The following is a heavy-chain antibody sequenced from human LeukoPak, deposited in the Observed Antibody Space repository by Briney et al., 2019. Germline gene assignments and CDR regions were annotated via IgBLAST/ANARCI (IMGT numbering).Heavy chain of an antibody. V-gene: IGHV1-2*02. D-gene: IGHD1/OR15-1a*01. CDR2: INPNSGDT. CDR1: GYTFTGYY. J-gene: IGHJ4*02. CDR3: TRVRANNFDY. Sequence: ASVKVSCKASGYTFTGYYMRWVRQAPGQGLEWMGWINPNSGDTNYAQKFQGRVTMTRDTSISTAYMELSRLRSDDSAVYYCTRVRANNFDYWGQGTLVTVSS.